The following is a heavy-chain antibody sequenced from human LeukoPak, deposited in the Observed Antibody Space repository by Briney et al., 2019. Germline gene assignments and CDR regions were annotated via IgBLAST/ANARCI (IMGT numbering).Heavy chain of an antibody. CDR2: IYYSGST. CDR1: GGSISSSTYY. Sequence: SETLSLTCTVSGGSISSSTYYWGWIRQPPGEGLEWIGSIYYSGSTYYNPSLKSRVTISVDTSKNQFSLKLSSVTAADTAVYYCARGSGSYPFDYWGQGTLVTVSS. D-gene: IGHD1-26*01. CDR3: ARGSGSYPFDY. J-gene: IGHJ4*02. V-gene: IGHV4-39*07.